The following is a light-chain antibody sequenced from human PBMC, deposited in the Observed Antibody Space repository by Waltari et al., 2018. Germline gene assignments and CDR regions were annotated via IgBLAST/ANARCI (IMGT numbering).Light chain of an antibody. V-gene: IGLV1-44*01. J-gene: IGLJ1*01. CDR2: SNN. CDR1: SSNIGSNP. CDR3: AAWDDSLHGYV. Sequence: QSVLTQPPSASGTPGQRVTISCSGSSSNIGSNPVNWYQHLQGTAPKLLIYSNNQRPSGVPDRFSSSKSVTAASLAISGLQSEDEADYYCAAWDDSLHGYVFGTGTKVTVL.